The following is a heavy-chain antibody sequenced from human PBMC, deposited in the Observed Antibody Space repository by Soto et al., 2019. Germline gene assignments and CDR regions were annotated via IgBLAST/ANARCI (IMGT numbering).Heavy chain of an antibody. CDR2: IYYSGGS. CDR1: GGSISRGASY. D-gene: IGHD3-22*01. V-gene: IGHV4-31*03. Sequence: QVQLQESGPGLVKPSQTLSLTCTVSGGSISRGASYWSWIRQHPGKGLEWIGYIYYSGGSYYNPSRKSRVTISLDTSKNMFSMKLSTVLSADTGVYYCARVSSSDYYDSVGYYFDYWGQGTLVTISS. J-gene: IGHJ4*02. CDR3: ARVSSSDYYDSVGYYFDY.